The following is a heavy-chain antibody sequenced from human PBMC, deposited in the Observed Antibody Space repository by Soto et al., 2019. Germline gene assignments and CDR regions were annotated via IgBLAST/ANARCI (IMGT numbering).Heavy chain of an antibody. CDR1: GVTFSSYA. D-gene: IGHD2-15*01. CDR3: AKDLVVVAANPFGAFDI. J-gene: IGHJ3*02. CDR2: ISGSGGST. V-gene: IGHV3-23*01. Sequence: GGSLRLSCAASGVTFSSYAMSWVRQAPGKGLEWVSAISGSGGSTYYADSVKGRFTISRDNSKNTLYLQMNSLRAEDTAVYYCAKDLVVVAANPFGAFDIWGQGTMVTVSS.